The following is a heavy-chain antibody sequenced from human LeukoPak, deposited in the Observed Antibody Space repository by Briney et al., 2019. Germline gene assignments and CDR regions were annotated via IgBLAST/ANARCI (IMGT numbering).Heavy chain of an antibody. D-gene: IGHD2-21*02. Sequence: PRGSLRLSCAAPGFTFSNYEMNWVRQAPGEGLEWVSSISSSSSYIYYADSVKGRFTISRDNAKNSLYLQMNSLRAEDTAVYYCAKDMSGGDCPDYWGQGTLVTVSS. V-gene: IGHV3-21*01. CDR3: AKDMSGGDCPDY. J-gene: IGHJ4*02. CDR2: ISSSSSYI. CDR1: GFTFSNYE.